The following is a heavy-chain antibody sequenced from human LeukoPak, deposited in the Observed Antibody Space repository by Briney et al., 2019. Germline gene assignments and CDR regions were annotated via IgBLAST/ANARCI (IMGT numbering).Heavy chain of an antibody. CDR2: LSHSGRVT. CDR1: GFTFTNYA. CDR3: AKQGKIVVEAAASVNWFDP. Sequence: GGSLRLSCAASGFTFTNYAMTWVRQAPGKGLEWVSPLSHSGRVTFYANSVKGRFTISRDNSQNTLYLQMNSLRAEDTAIYYCAKQGKIVVEAAASVNWFDPWGQGTLVTVSS. J-gene: IGHJ5*02. V-gene: IGHV3-23*01. D-gene: IGHD2-15*01.